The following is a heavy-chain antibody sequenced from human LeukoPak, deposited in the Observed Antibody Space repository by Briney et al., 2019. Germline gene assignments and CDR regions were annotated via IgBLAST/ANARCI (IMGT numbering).Heavy chain of an antibody. D-gene: IGHD3-22*01. CDR2: IYYSGTT. CDR1: GGSLSSYY. V-gene: IGHV4-39*01. CDR3: TSRGWIVGLVDY. Sequence: SETLSLTCTVSGGSLSSYYWSWIRQPPGKGLEWIASIYYSGTTYYNPSLKSRVTISADTSKNQFSLKLSSVTAADTAVYYCTSRGWIVGLVDYWGQGTLVTVSS. J-gene: IGHJ4*02.